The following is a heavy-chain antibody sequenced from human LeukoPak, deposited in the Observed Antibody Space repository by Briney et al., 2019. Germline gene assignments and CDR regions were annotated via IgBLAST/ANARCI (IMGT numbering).Heavy chain of an antibody. Sequence: PSETLSLTCTVSGVSMDIFYWTWIRRPPGKELEWIGNIDYRGGAKYNPSLESRVTITVDTSKNQFSLKLSSVTAADTAVYYCARVSSTDAFDIWGQGTMVTVSS. CDR2: IDYRGGA. J-gene: IGHJ3*02. CDR1: GVSMDIFY. V-gene: IGHV4-59*12. CDR3: ARVSSTDAFDI. D-gene: IGHD6-13*01.